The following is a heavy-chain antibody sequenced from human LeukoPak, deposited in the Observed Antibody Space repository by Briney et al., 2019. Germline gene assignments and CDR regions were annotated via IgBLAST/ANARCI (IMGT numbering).Heavy chain of an antibody. Sequence: TLSLTFNVSGGSLSSLIYNWSWIRHPAGKGLEWIGRLYTSGSTNYTPSLKNRVTISVDTSKNQFSLKLSSVTAADTAVYYCARENLLLWFGELSPPFDYWGQGTLVTVSS. CDR2: LYTSGST. J-gene: IGHJ4*02. D-gene: IGHD3-10*01. CDR1: GGSLSSLIYN. CDR3: ARENLLLWFGELSPPFDY. V-gene: IGHV4-61*02.